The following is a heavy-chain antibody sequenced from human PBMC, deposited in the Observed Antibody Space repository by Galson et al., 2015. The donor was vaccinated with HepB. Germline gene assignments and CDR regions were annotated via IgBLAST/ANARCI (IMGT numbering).Heavy chain of an antibody. CDR2: ISYDGSIK. J-gene: IGHJ4*02. Sequence: SLRLSCAASGFAFYNYGMHWVRQAPGKGLEWVAVISYDGSIKFYADSVKGRFTISRDSSMNTLYPQMNGLNVEDTALYFCAKPFSRYTTRGEGNYFDSWGQGVLVTVSS. CDR1: GFAFYNYG. CDR3: AKPFSRYTTRGEGNYFDS. D-gene: IGHD1-1*01. V-gene: IGHV3-30*18.